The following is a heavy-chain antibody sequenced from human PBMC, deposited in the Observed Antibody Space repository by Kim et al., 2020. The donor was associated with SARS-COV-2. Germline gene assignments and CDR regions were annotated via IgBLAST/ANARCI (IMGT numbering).Heavy chain of an antibody. J-gene: IGHJ5*02. V-gene: IGHV4-34*01. Sequence: SETLSLTCAVYGGSFSGYYWSWIRQPPGKGLEWIGEINHSGSTNYNPSLKSRVTISVDTSKNQFSLKLSSVTAADTAVYYCARGRRVAVAYRDTPSNWFDPWGQGTLVTVSS. CDR3: ARGRRVAVAYRDTPSNWFDP. CDR1: GGSFSGYY. D-gene: IGHD6-19*01. CDR2: INHSGST.